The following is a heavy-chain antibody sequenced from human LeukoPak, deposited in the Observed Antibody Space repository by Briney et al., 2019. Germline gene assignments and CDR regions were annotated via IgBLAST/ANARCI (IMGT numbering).Heavy chain of an antibody. V-gene: IGHV4-39*01. CDR1: GGSISSSSYY. D-gene: IGHD6-13*01. J-gene: IGHJ5*02. CDR2: IYYSGST. Sequence: SETLSLTCTVSGGSISSSSYYRGWIRQPPGKGLEWIGSIYYSGSTYYNPSLKSRVTISVDTSKNQFSLKLSSVTAADTAVYYCARGIDRFDPWGQGTLVTVSS. CDR3: ARGIDRFDP.